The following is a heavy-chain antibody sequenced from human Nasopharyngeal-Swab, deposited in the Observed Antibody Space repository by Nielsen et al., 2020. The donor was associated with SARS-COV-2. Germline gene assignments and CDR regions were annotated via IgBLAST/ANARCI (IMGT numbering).Heavy chain of an antibody. J-gene: IGHJ4*02. Sequence: SETLSLTCTVSGGSISSYYWSWIRQPPGKGLEWIGYIYYSGSTNYNPSLKSRVTISVDTSKNQFSLKLSSVTAADTAVYYCARGGVVPAARITLGDYWGQGTLVTVSS. CDR3: ARGGVVPAARITLGDY. D-gene: IGHD2-2*01. CDR2: IYYSGST. V-gene: IGHV4-59*12. CDR1: GGSISSYY.